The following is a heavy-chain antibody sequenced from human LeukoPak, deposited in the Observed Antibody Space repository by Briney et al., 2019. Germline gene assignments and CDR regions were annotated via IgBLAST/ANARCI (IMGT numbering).Heavy chain of an antibody. V-gene: IGHV1-69*04. D-gene: IGHD3-10*01. Sequence: ASVKVSCKASGGTFSSYAISWVRQAPGQGLEWMGRIIPIFGIANYAQKFQGRVTITADKSTSTAYMELSSLRSDDTAVYYCARSNYYGSGSYRYYFDYWGQGTLVTVSS. CDR3: ARSNYYGSGSYRYYFDY. J-gene: IGHJ4*02. CDR2: IIPIFGIA. CDR1: GGTFSSYA.